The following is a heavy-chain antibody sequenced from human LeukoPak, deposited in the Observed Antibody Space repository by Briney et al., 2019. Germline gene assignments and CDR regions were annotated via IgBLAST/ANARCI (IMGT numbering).Heavy chain of an antibody. V-gene: IGHV3-11*04. CDR2: ISSSGSTI. CDR3: AREVVGATGSNWFDP. D-gene: IGHD1-26*01. CDR1: GFTFSDYY. Sequence: GGSLRLSCAASGFTFSDYYMSWIRQAPGKGLEWVSYISSSGSTIYYADSVKGRFTISRDNAKNSLYLQMNSLRAEDTAVYFCAREVVGATGSNWFDPWGQGTLVTVSS. J-gene: IGHJ5*02.